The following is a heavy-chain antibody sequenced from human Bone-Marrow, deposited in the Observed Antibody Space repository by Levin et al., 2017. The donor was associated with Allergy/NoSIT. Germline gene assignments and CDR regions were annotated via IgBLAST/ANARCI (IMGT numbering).Heavy chain of an antibody. CDR1: GFSFSDYY. CDR3: VRVRGEEK. V-gene: IGHV3-72*01. J-gene: IGHJ4*02. D-gene: IGHD3-10*01. Sequence: SGESLKISCAASGFSFSDYYMDWVRQAPGKGLEWVGRIRIKTNSYSTDYAAAVKGRFTISRDDSKNSLYLQMNTLKTEDSAVYYCVRVRGEEKWGQGTLVTVSS. CDR2: IRIKTNSYST.